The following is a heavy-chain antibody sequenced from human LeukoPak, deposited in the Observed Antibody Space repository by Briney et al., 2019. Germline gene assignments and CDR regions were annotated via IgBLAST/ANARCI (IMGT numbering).Heavy chain of an antibody. CDR1: GGSISSYY. CDR2: MHTSATT. CDR3: ARVGYSWSFDL. V-gene: IGHV4-4*07. Sequence: ETLSLTCTVSGGSISSYYWNWIRLPAGKGLEWIGRMHTSATTTYNPSLKSRVTMSVDTSTNNFSLKLSSVTAADTAVYYCARVGYSWSFDLWRQGSMVTVSS. J-gene: IGHJ3*01. D-gene: IGHD1-20*01.